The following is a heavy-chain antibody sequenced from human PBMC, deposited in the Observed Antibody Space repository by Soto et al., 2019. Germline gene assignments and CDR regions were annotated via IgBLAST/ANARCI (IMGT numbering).Heavy chain of an antibody. Sequence: QVQLQQWGAGLLKPSETLSLTCAVYGGSFSGYYWSWIRQPPGKGLDWIGEINHSGSTNYNPSLKSRVTISVDTSKNQFSLKLSSVTAADTAVYYGARAPGAFGVVISGWFDPWGQGTLVTVSS. J-gene: IGHJ5*02. V-gene: IGHV4-34*01. CDR1: GGSFSGYY. D-gene: IGHD3-3*01. CDR3: ARAPGAFGVVISGWFDP. CDR2: INHSGST.